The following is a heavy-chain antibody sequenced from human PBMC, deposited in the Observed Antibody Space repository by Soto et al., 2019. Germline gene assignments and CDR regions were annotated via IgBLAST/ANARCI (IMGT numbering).Heavy chain of an antibody. Sequence: SQTLSLTCAISGDSVSSNSAAWNWIRQSPSRGLEWLGRTYYRSKWYNDYAVSVKSRITINPDTSKNQFSLQLNSVTPEDTAVYYCARDDMVRGVIYPYGMDVWGQGTTVTVSS. D-gene: IGHD3-10*01. V-gene: IGHV6-1*01. CDR1: GDSVSSNSAA. CDR2: TYYRSKWYN. CDR3: ARDDMVRGVIYPYGMDV. J-gene: IGHJ6*02.